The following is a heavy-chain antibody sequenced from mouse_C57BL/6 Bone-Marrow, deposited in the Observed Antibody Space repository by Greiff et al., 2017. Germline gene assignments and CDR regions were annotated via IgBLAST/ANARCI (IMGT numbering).Heavy chain of an antibody. CDR2: IYPGGGYT. V-gene: IGHV1-63*01. D-gene: IGHD1-1*01. J-gene: IGHJ1*03. CDR1: GYTFTNYW. CDR3: ARQGVIFYYGSSYDWYFDV. Sequence: VQLQQSGAELVRPGTSVKMSCKASGYTFTNYWIGWAKQRPGHGLEWIGDIYPGGGYTNYNEKFKGKATLPADKSSSTASMRFSSLTSEDSAIYYCARQGVIFYYGSSYDWYFDVWGTGTTVTVSS.